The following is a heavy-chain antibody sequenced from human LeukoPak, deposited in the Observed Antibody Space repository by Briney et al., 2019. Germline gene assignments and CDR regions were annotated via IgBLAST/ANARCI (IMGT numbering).Heavy chain of an antibody. V-gene: IGHV4-59*01. CDR3: ARVPPRNYCDSSGYYYRSNDAFDI. CDR1: GGSISSYY. J-gene: IGHJ3*02. CDR2: IYYSGST. Sequence: PSETLSLTCTVSGGSISSYYWSWIRQPPGKGLEWIGYIYYSGSTNYNPSLKSRVTISVDTSKNQFSLKLSSVTAADTAVYYCARVPPRNYCDSSGYYYRSNDAFDIWGQGTMVTVSS. D-gene: IGHD3-22*01.